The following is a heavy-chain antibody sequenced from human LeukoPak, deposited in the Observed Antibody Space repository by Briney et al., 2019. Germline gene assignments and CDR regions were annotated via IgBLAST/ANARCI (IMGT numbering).Heavy chain of an antibody. V-gene: IGHV3-43D*03. CDR1: GFTFDDYA. CDR3: AKSFSSSWYVPNY. CDR2: ISWDGGST. J-gene: IGHJ4*02. Sequence: PGGSLRLSCAASGFTFDDYAMHWARQAPGKGLEWVSLISWDGGSTYYADSVKGRFTISRDNSKNSLYLQMNSLRAEDTALYYRAKSFSSSWYVPNYWGQGTLVTVSS. D-gene: IGHD6-13*01.